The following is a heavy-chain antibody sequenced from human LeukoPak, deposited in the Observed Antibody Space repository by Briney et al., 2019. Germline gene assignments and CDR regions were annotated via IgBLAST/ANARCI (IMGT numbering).Heavy chain of an antibody. V-gene: IGHV4-4*09. J-gene: IGHJ6*03. Sequence: SETLSLTCTVSGGSISSYYWSWIRQPPGKGLEWIGYIYTSGSTNYNPSLKSRVTISVDTSKNQFSLKLSSVTAADTAVYYCARAREYSSSYGKYYYYYYMDVWGKGTTVTVSS. CDR3: ARAREYSSSYGKYYYYYYMDV. CDR2: IYTSGST. CDR1: GGSISSYY. D-gene: IGHD6-6*01.